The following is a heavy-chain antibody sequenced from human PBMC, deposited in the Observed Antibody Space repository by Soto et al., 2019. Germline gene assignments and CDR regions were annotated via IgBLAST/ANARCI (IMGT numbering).Heavy chain of an antibody. Sequence: QLQLQESGSGLVKPSQTLSLTCAVSGGSISSGGYSWSWIRQPPGKGLEWIGYIYHSGSTYYNPPLNIRVTLSVDSSKHQFSLKLRSVTAADTAVYSCARAAVDLRFSGSLDLDYWGQGTLVTVSS. CDR2: IYHSGST. D-gene: IGHD3-10*01. V-gene: IGHV4-30-2*01. CDR1: GGSISSGGYS. CDR3: ARAAVDLRFSGSLDLDY. J-gene: IGHJ4*02.